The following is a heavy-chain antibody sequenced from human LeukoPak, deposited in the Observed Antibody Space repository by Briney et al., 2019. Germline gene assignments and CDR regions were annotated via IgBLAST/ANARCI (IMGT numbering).Heavy chain of an antibody. D-gene: IGHD3-10*01. CDR3: ARVTMVRGVIFLFDY. V-gene: IGHV1-18*01. Sequence: ASVKVSCKASGGTFSSYAISWVRQAPGQGLEWMGWISAYNGNTNYAQKLQGRVTMTTDTSTSTAYMELRSLRSDDTVVYYCARVTMVRGVIFLFDYWGQGTLVTVSS. CDR1: GGTFSSYA. J-gene: IGHJ4*02. CDR2: ISAYNGNT.